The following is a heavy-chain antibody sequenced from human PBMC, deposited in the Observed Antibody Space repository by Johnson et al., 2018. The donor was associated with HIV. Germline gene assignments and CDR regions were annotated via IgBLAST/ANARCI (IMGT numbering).Heavy chain of an antibody. D-gene: IGHD4-17*01. CDR3: ARGDSGDYAGAFDV. CDR1: EFDVINHY. J-gene: IGHJ3*01. CDR2: FATGGGT. V-gene: IGHV3-66*01. Sequence: VQLVESGGGLVQPGGSLRLSCGASEFDVINHYMNWVRQVPGKGLEWISLFATGGGTDYADSVTGRFTVSSDISNNTIFLHINRLRADDTAVYYCARGDSGDYAGAFDVWGQGTMVTVSS.